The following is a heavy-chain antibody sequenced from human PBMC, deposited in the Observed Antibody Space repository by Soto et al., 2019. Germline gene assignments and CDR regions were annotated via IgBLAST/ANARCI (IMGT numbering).Heavy chain of an antibody. V-gene: IGHV1-69*13. CDR3: ARGSLLSSGWYYFDY. D-gene: IGHD6-19*01. CDR2: IIPIFGTA. CDR1: GGTFSSYA. Sequence: ASVKVSFKASGGTFSSYAISWVRQAPGQGLEWMGGIIPIFGTANYAQKFQGRVTITADESTSTAYMELSSLRSEDTAVYYCARGSLLSSGWYYFDYWGQGTLVTVSS. J-gene: IGHJ4*02.